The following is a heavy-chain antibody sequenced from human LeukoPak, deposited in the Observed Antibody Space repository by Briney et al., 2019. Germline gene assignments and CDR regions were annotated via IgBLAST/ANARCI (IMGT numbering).Heavy chain of an antibody. CDR1: GYTLTGYY. V-gene: IGHV1-2*06. J-gene: IGHJ6*03. Sequence: ASVKVACKASGYTLTGYYMDWVRQAPGQGLEWMGRINPNSGGTNYAQKFQGRVTMTRDTSISTAYMELSRLRSDDTAVYYCARPSRSWYPDSYYYMVDWGKGNTVTVSS. CDR2: INPNSGGT. D-gene: IGHD6-13*01. CDR3: ARPSRSWYPDSYYYMVD.